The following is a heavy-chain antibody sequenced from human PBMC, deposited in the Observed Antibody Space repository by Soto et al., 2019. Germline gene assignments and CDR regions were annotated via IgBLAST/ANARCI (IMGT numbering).Heavy chain of an antibody. J-gene: IGHJ6*02. Sequence: QVQLVQSGTEVKKPGSSVKVSCKASGGTLSSHAISWVRQAPGQGLEWMGAIMPIFGTANHAQKFQGRVTITADEYTSTAYMELSSLRSEDTAVYYCASRVIGVVAPPLYGMDVWGQGPTVSVSS. CDR3: ASRVIGVVAPPLYGMDV. V-gene: IGHV1-69*01. CDR2: IMPIFGTA. D-gene: IGHD2-15*01. CDR1: GGTLSSHA.